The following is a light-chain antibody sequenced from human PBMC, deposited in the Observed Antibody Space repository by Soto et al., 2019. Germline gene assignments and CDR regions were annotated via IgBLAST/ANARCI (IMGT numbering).Light chain of an antibody. CDR1: SSDVGGSNY. CDR2: EVT. V-gene: IGLV2-14*01. CDR3: SSYSTNTTLVL. J-gene: IGLJ2*01. Sequence: QSALTQPASVSGSPGHSITISCTGTSSDVGGSNYVSWYQQYPGKAPKLMIFEVTYRPSGVSNRFSGSKSGNTASLTISGLQAEDEGDYYCSSYSTNTTLVLFGGGTQLTVL.